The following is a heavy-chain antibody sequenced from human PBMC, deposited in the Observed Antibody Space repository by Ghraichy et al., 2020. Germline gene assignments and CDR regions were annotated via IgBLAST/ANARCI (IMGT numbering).Heavy chain of an antibody. J-gene: IGHJ3*02. Sequence: SETLSLTCTVSGGSISSGDYYWSWIRQPPGKGLEWIGYIYYSGSTYYNPSLKSRVTISVDTSKNQFSLKLSSVTAADTAVYYCARFVPKDAFDIWGQGTMVTVSS. CDR1: GGSISSGDYY. D-gene: IGHD6-6*01. CDR3: ARFVPKDAFDI. CDR2: IYYSGST. V-gene: IGHV4-30-4*01.